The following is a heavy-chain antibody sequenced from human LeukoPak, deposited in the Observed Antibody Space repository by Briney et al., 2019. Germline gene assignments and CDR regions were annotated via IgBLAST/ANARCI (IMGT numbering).Heavy chain of an antibody. V-gene: IGHV3-30*18. J-gene: IGHJ4*02. Sequence: GGSLRLSCAASGFTFSSYGMHWVRQAPGKGLEWVAVISYDGSNKYYADSVKGRFTISRDNSKNTLYLQMNSLRAEDTAVYYCVKDHVNYYGSGVVDYWGQGTLVTVSS. CDR3: VKDHVNYYGSGVVDY. CDR2: ISYDGSNK. CDR1: GFTFSSYG. D-gene: IGHD3-10*01.